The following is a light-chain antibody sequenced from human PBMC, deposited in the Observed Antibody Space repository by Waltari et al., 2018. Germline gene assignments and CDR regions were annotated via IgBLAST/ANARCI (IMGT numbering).Light chain of an antibody. J-gene: IGKJ1*01. V-gene: IGKV1-39*01. CDR1: PFINTY. CDR2: DSS. CDR3: QHSFGNPPWT. Sequence: DIQMAQSPSSLSASIGDRVTITGRASPFINTYLNWYQHKPGEAPKLLMYDSSTLQIGVPSRFSGSGSGTEFTLTISSLQPEDIATYYCQHSFGNPPWTFGRGTKV.